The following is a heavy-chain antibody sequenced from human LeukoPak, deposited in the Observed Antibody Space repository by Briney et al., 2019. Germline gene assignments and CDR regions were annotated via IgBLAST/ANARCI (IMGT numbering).Heavy chain of an antibody. CDR3: ARGRPHGDYIY. D-gene: IGHD4-17*01. V-gene: IGHV1-18*01. CDR1: GYTFTSYG. J-gene: IGHJ4*02. Sequence: ASVKVSFKASGYTFTSYGISWVRQAPGQGLEWMGWISAYNGNTNYAQKFQGRVTITADESTSTAYMELSSLRSEDTAVYYCARGRPHGDYIYWGQGTLVTVSS. CDR2: ISAYNGNT.